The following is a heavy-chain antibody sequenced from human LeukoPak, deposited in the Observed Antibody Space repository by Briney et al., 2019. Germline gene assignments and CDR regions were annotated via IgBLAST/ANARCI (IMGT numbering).Heavy chain of an antibody. CDR1: GFIFSNNG. Sequence: PGGSLRLSCAASGFIFSNNGMHWVRQSPGRGLDWVAFISHDGGNEYYAESVKGRFTISRDNSKNTLYLQMNSLRAEDMAVYYCAKTQAAVGKAWFDPWGQGTLVTVSS. D-gene: IGHD6-13*01. V-gene: IGHV3-30*18. CDR3: AKTQAAVGKAWFDP. CDR2: ISHDGGNE. J-gene: IGHJ5*02.